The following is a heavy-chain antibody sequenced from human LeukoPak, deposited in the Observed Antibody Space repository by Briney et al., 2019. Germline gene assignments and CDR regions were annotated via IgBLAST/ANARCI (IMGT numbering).Heavy chain of an antibody. CDR1: EFTFSRYW. J-gene: IGHJ6*03. V-gene: IGHV3-7*01. CDR2: IKQDGSEK. CDR3: ARVEEQLGATLYYYYYMDV. D-gene: IGHD6-13*01. Sequence: GGSLRLSCAASEFTFSRYWMSWVRQAPGKGLEWVANIKQDGSEKYYVDSVKGRFTISGDNAKNSVYLQMNSLRAEDTAVYYCARVEEQLGATLYYYYYMDVWGKGTTVTV.